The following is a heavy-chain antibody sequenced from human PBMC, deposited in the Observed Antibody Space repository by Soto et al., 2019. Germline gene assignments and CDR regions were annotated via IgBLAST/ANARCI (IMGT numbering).Heavy chain of an antibody. Sequence: GGSLRLSCAASGFTFSSYAMSWVRQAPGKGLEWVSAISGSGGSTYYADSVKGRFTISRDNSKNTLYLQMNSLRAEDTAVYYCASHTRDLDPGQWLVVRAFDIWGQGTMVTVSS. CDR3: ASHTRDLDPGQWLVVRAFDI. D-gene: IGHD6-19*01. V-gene: IGHV3-23*01. CDR1: GFTFSSYA. J-gene: IGHJ3*02. CDR2: ISGSGGST.